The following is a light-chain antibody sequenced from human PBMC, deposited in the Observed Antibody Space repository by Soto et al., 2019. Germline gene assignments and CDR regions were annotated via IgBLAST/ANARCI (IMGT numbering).Light chain of an antibody. CDR1: QGVYSN. CDR3: QQYQSWPLT. V-gene: IGKV3-15*01. CDR2: ESS. Sequence: PGARATLSCRASQGVYSNLAWYQQKPGQTPRLLIYESSTRATGIPARFSGGGSGTDFTLTISSLQSEDFADYFCQQYQSWPLTFGGGTKVETK. J-gene: IGKJ4*01.